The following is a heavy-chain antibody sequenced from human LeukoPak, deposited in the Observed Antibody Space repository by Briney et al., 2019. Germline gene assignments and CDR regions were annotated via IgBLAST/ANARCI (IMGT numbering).Heavy chain of an antibody. CDR1: GDTMVNSIAA. Sequence: SQTLSLTCAISGDTMVNSIAAWNWIRQSPSRGLEWLGRTYYTSKWNNDYALSVRGRITINPDTSKSQFSLHLNSVTPEDTAVYYCVRGTMSAFDLWGQGTVVTVSS. CDR3: VRGTMSAFDL. J-gene: IGHJ3*01. V-gene: IGHV6-1*01. CDR2: TYYTSKWNN. D-gene: IGHD3-10*01.